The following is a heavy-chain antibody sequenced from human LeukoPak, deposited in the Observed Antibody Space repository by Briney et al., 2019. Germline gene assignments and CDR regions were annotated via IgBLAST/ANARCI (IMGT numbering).Heavy chain of an antibody. CDR1: GGSISSPF. V-gene: IGHV4-59*11. Sequence: SQTLSLTCTVSGGSISSPFWSWIRQPPGKGLEWIGYMFYSGSTNYNPSLKSRVTISVDASKNQFSLKLTSVSAADTAVYYCARDRAPVTMIRGAPGGFDPWGQGTLVTVSS. D-gene: IGHD3-10*01. J-gene: IGHJ5*02. CDR3: ARDRAPVTMIRGAPGGFDP. CDR2: MFYSGST.